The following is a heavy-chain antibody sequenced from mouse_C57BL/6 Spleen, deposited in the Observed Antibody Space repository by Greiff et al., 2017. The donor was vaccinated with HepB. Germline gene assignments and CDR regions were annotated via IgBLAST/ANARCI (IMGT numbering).Heavy chain of an antibody. V-gene: IGHV5-16*01. CDR3: ARENYDYDDWYFDV. CDR2: INYDGSST. J-gene: IGHJ1*03. D-gene: IGHD2-4*01. CDR1: GFTFSDYY. Sequence: EVKLMESEGGLVQPGSSMKLSCTASGFTFSDYYMAWVRQVPEKGLEWVANINYDGSSTYYLDSLKSRFIISRDNAKNILYLQMSSLKSEDTATYYCARENYDYDDWYFDVWGTGTTVTVSS.